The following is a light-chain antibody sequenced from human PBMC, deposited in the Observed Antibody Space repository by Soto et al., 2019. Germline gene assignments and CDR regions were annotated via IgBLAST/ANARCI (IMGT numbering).Light chain of an antibody. V-gene: IGLV1-40*01. J-gene: IGLJ1*01. CDR2: GNS. CDR3: QSYDSSLSGYV. CDR1: SSNIGAGYD. Sequence: VTISCTGSSSNIGAGYDVHWYQQLPGTAPKLLIYGNSNRPSGVPDRFSGSKSGTSASLAITGLQAEDEADYYCQSYDSSLSGYVFGTGTKVTVL.